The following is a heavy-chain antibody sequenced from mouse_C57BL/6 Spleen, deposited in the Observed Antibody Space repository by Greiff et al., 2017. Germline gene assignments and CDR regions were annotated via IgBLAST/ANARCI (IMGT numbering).Heavy chain of an antibody. CDR1: GYTFTSYG. V-gene: IGHV1-81*01. CDR2: IYPRSGNT. CDR3: ARRDYSNYEGFAY. D-gene: IGHD2-5*01. J-gene: IGHJ3*01. Sequence: QVQLKESGAELARPGASVKLSCKASGYTFTSYGISWVKQRTGQGLEWIGEIYPRSGNTYYNEKFKGKATLTADKSSSTAYMELRSLTSEDSAVYFCARRDYSNYEGFAYWGQGTLVTVSA.